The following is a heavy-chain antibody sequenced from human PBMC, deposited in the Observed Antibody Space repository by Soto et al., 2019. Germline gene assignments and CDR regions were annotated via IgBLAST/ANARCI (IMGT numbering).Heavy chain of an antibody. CDR2: IRSKAYGGKT. CDR3: TRVAATFDAFHX. V-gene: IGHV3-49*04. D-gene: IGHD2-15*01. J-gene: IGHJ3*02. Sequence: PGGSLRLSFTASGFTFGDYAMSWVRQAPGKGLEWVVFIRSKAYGGKTEYAASVKCRFTISRYDSKSIAYLQMNSLKTEDTAVYYCTRVAATFDAFHXWGQGTMVTVS. CDR1: GFTFGDYA.